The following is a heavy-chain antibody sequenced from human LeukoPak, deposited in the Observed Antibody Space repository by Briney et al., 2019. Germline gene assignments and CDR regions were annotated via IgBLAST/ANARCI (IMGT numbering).Heavy chain of an antibody. CDR2: IYYSGST. Sequence: PSETLSHTCTVSGGSISSSSYYWGWIRQPPGKGLEWIGYIYYSGSTYYNPSLKSRVTISVDTSKNQFSLKLSSVTAADTAVYYCARGGIPSWGQGTLVTVSS. CDR1: GGSISSSSYY. V-gene: IGHV4-30-4*08. CDR3: ARGGIPS. J-gene: IGHJ4*02.